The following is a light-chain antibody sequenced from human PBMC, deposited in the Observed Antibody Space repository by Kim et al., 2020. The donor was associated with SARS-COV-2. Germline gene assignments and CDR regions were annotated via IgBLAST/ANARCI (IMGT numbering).Light chain of an antibody. V-gene: IGKV1-39*01. CDR3: QQSYSTPHT. J-gene: IGKJ2*01. Sequence: SASVRDRVNITCRASQSISSYLNWYQQKPGKAPNLLIYAASSLQTGVPSRFSGSKSGTDFTLTISSLQPEDFATYYCQQSYSTPHTFGQGTKLEI. CDR1: QSISSY. CDR2: AAS.